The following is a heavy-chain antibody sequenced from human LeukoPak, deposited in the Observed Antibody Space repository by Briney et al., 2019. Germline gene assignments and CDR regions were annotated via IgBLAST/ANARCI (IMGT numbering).Heavy chain of an antibody. CDR2: INHSGST. Sequence: SETLSLTCTVSGGSISSGGYYWIWIRQPPGKGLEWIGEINHSGSTNYNPSLKSRVTISVDTSKNQFSLKLSSVTAADTAVYYCAGSITIFGLDYWGQGTLVTVSS. J-gene: IGHJ4*02. D-gene: IGHD3-3*01. CDR1: GGSISSGGYY. CDR3: AGSITIFGLDY. V-gene: IGHV4-39*07.